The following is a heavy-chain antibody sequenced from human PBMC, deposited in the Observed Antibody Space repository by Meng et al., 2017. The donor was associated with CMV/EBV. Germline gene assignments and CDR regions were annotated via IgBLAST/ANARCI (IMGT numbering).Heavy chain of an antibody. J-gene: IGHJ5*02. CDR1: GFTFSSYA. Sequence: GGSLSLSCAASGFTFSSYAMSWVRQAPGKGLEWVSAISGSGGSTYYADSVKGRFTISRDNSKNTLYLQMNSVRAEDTAVYYCAKEGLEYLAAGYNWFDPWGQGTLVTVSS. CDR2: ISGSGGST. CDR3: AKEGLEYLAAGYNWFDP. D-gene: IGHD6-13*01. V-gene: IGHV3-23*01.